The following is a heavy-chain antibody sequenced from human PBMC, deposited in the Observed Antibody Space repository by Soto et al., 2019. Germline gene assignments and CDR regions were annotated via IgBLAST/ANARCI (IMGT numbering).Heavy chain of an antibody. D-gene: IGHD3-10*01. CDR3: ARDLRGRGSGRVAP. Sequence: QVQLQESGPGLVKPSQTLSLTCTVSGDSITSGGYYWTWIRQHPGKGLEWIGYIYYSGVTYYNPALKRRVTIAVDTSKNQSSLKLSSVTAADTAMYYCARDLRGRGSGRVAPWGQGTLVTVSS. CDR2: IYYSGVT. V-gene: IGHV4-31*03. J-gene: IGHJ5*02. CDR1: GDSITSGGYY.